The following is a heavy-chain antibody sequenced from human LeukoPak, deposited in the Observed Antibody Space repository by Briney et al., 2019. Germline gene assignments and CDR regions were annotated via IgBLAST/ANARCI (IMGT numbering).Heavy chain of an antibody. CDR2: INAGNGNT. Sequence: EASVKVSCKASGYTFTSYAMHWVRQAPGQRLEWMGWINAGNGNTKYSQKFQGRVTITADKSTSTAYMELSSLRSEDTAVYYCARSVYSSSWWNYYYYYMDVWGKGTTVTVSS. CDR1: GYTFTSYA. J-gene: IGHJ6*03. CDR3: ARSVYSSSWWNYYYYYMDV. V-gene: IGHV1-3*01. D-gene: IGHD6-13*01.